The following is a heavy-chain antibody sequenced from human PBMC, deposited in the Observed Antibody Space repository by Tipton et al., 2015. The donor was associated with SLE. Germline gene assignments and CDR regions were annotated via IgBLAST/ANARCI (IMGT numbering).Heavy chain of an antibody. CDR3: VRLELPATKADY. CDR2: VYHRGTT. D-gene: IGHD5-24*01. V-gene: IGHV4-38-2*02. J-gene: IGHJ4*02. CDR1: GFSISSYY. Sequence: TLSLTCTVSGFSISSYYWGWIRQPPGKGREGLGTVYHRGTTYYNPSLQSRINLSIDTSKNQFSLKLSSVTAADTAVYYCVRLELPATKADYWGPGTLVTVSS.